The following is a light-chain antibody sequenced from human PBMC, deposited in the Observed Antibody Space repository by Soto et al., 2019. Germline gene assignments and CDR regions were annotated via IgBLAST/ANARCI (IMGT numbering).Light chain of an antibody. V-gene: IGKV3-11*01. CDR2: DAS. J-gene: IGKJ5*01. CDR1: QSVSSY. CDR3: QQRSNWPPAIT. Sequence: EIVLTQSPATLSSPPGERATLSCRASQSVSSYLAWYQQKPGQAPRLLIYDASNRATGIPARFSGSGSGTDFTLNISSLEPEDFAVYYCQQRSNWPPAITFGQGTRLEIK.